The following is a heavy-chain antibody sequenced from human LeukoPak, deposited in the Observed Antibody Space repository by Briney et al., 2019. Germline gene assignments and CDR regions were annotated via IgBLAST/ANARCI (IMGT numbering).Heavy chain of an antibody. V-gene: IGHV3-21*01. CDR3: ARVDYDFWSGYSEIYYMDV. D-gene: IGHD3-3*01. CDR1: GFTFSSYS. CDR2: ISSSSYI. J-gene: IGHJ6*03. Sequence: GGSLRLSCAASGFTFSSYSMNWVRQAPGKGLEWVSSISSSSYIYYADSVKGRFTISRDNAKNSLYLQMNSLRAEDTAVYYCARVDYDFWSGYSEIYYMDVWGKGTTVTVSS.